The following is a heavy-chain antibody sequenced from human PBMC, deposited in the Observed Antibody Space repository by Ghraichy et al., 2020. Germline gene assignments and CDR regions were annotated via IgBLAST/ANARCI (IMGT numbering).Heavy chain of an antibody. CDR1: GFTFSSYS. CDR2: ISSSSSTI. CDR3: ARGSWGGIAVAGPFDY. V-gene: IGHV3-48*02. J-gene: IGHJ4*02. D-gene: IGHD6-19*01. Sequence: GESLNISCAASGFTFSSYSMNWVRQAPGKGLEWVSYISSSSSTIYYADPVKGRFTISRDNAKNSLYLQMNSLRDEDTAVYYCARGSWGGIAVAGPFDYWGQGTLVTVSS.